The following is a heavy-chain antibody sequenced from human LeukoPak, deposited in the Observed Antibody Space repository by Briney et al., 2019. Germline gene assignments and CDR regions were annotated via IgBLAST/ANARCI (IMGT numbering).Heavy chain of an antibody. J-gene: IGHJ4*02. CDR1: GFTFDDYA. V-gene: IGHV3-9*01. CDR2: ISWNSGSI. D-gene: IGHD6-6*01. CDR3: ATAARRYFDY. Sequence: GGSLRLSCAASGFTFDDYAMHWVRQAPGKGLEWVSGISWNSGSIGYADSVKGRFTISRDNAKNSLYLQMNSLRAEDTALYYCATAARRYFDYWGQGTLVTVSS.